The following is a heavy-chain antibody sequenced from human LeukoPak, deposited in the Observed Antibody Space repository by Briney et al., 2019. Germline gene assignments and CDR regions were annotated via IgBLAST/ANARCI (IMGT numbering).Heavy chain of an antibody. D-gene: IGHD6-6*01. CDR1: GFIYSSYV. V-gene: IGHV3-23*01. J-gene: IGHJ4*02. Sequence: GGSLRLSCAASGFIYSSYVMTWVRQAPGKGLEWASSISGSGGSPYYADSAKGRFTISRDNSKNTLYLQMNNLRAEDTAIYYCAKDRQSSSSSHFFDSWGQGTLVTVSS. CDR2: ISGSGGSP. CDR3: AKDRQSSSSSHFFDS.